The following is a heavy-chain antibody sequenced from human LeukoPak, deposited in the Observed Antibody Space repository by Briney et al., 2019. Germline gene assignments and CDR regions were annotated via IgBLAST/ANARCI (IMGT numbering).Heavy chain of an antibody. J-gene: IGHJ4*02. CDR1: GGSISSYY. Sequence: SETLSLTCTVSGGSISSYYWSWIRQPPGKGLEWIGYFFFSGSINYNPSLKSRATISVDTSSNQFSLKLNSVTAADTAVYYCAREHGYTSSWYVDYWGQGRLVTVSS. CDR3: AREHGYTSSWYVDY. D-gene: IGHD6-13*01. V-gene: IGHV4-59*01. CDR2: FFFSGSI.